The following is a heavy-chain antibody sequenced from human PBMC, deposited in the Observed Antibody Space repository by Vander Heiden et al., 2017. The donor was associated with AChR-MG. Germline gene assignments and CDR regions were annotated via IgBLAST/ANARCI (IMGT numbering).Heavy chain of an antibody. J-gene: IGHJ4*02. V-gene: IGHV1-18*01. Sequence: QVQLVQSGAEVKKPGASVKVSCKASGYTFPSYGISWVRQAPGQGLEWMGWISAYNGNTNYAQKLHGRVTMTTDTSTSTAYMELRSLRSDETAVYYCARERGTVTTLSGALGYWFQGTLVTVSS. CDR3: ARERGTVTTLSGALGY. CDR2: ISAYNGNT. CDR1: GYTFPSYG. D-gene: IGHD4-17*01.